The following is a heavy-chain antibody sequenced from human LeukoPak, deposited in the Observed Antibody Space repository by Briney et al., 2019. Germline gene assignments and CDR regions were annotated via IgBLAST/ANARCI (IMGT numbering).Heavy chain of an antibody. D-gene: IGHD3-10*01. Sequence: PGGSLRLSCAASGFTFSSYEMNWVRQAPGKGLEWVSYISSSGSTIYYADSVKGRFTISRDNAKNSLYLQMNSLRAEDTAVYYCARVMMEDKWDTITMVRGVMWPLHPWHAFDIWGQGTMVTVSS. V-gene: IGHV3-48*03. CDR2: ISSSGSTI. CDR1: GFTFSSYE. CDR3: ARVMMEDKWDTITMVRGVMWPLHPWHAFDI. J-gene: IGHJ3*02.